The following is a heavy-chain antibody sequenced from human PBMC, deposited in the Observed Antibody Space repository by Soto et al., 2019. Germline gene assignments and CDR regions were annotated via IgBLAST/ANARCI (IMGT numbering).Heavy chain of an antibody. CDR1: GYSFTSYW. J-gene: IGHJ3*02. CDR2: IDPSDSYT. Sequence: GESLKISCNGSGYSFTSYWISWVRQMPGKGLEWMGRIDPSDSYTNYSPSFQGHGTISADKSVSTAYLQWSSLKASDTAMYYCARLCMSTSCQAFDIWGQGTMVTV. V-gene: IGHV5-10-1*01. CDR3: ARLCMSTSCQAFDI. D-gene: IGHD2-2*01.